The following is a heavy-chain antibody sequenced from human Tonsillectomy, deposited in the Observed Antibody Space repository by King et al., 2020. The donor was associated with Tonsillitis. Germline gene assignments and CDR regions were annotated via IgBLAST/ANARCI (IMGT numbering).Heavy chain of an antibody. CDR3: ARSRSTIFGVVISDALDI. CDR2: IRCSGGVS. J-gene: IGHJ3*02. Sequence: VQLVESGGGLVQPGGSLRLSCAASRFTFSSYDMSWVRQAPGKGLEWVSTIRCSGGVSYYIDSVKGRFTVSRDSSKNTLYLQMNSLRSEDTDIYYCARSRSTIFGVVISDALDIWGQGTMVTVSS. D-gene: IGHD3-3*02. CDR1: RFTFSSYD. V-gene: IGHV3-23*04.